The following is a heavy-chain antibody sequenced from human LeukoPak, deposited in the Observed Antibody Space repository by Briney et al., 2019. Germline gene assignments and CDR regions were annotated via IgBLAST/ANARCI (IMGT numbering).Heavy chain of an antibody. J-gene: IGHJ4*02. CDR1: GGSINPFY. CDR3: ARRLGYCSGSSCYEGHFDS. V-gene: IGHV4-59*08. D-gene: IGHD2-15*01. CDR2: IHYSGST. Sequence: PSETLSLTCTVSGGSINPFYWSWIRQPPGKGLEWIAYIHYSGSTNYNPSLKSRVTMSVDTSKNQFSLKLSSATAADTAVYYCARRLGYCSGSSCYEGHFDSWGQGTLVTVSS.